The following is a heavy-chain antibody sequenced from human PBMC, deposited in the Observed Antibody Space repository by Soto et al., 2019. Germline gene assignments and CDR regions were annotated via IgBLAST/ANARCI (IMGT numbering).Heavy chain of an antibody. V-gene: IGHV1-24*01. CDR1: GYTLTELS. CDR2: FDPEDGET. CDR3: ATGYDSSGSMLGNAFDI. Sequence: GVSVKVSCKVSGYTLTELSMHCARQAPGKGLEWMGGFDPEDGETIYAQKFQGRVTMTEDTSTDTAYMELSSLRSEDTAVYYCATGYDSSGSMLGNAFDIWGQGTMVTVS. D-gene: IGHD3-22*01. J-gene: IGHJ3*02.